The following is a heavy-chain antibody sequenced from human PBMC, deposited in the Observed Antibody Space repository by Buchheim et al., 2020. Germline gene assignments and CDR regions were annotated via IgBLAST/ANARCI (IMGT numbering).Heavy chain of an antibody. J-gene: IGHJ4*02. CDR3: ARAISLDDFWSGYYTGIDY. D-gene: IGHD3-3*01. CDR2: INPSGGST. CDR1: GYTFTSYY. Sequence: QVQLVQSGAEVKKPGASVKVSCKASGYTFTSYYMHWVRQAPGQELEWMGIINPSGGSTSYAQKFQGRVTMTRDTSTSTVYMELSSLRSEDTAVYYCARAISLDDFWSGYYTGIDYWGQGTL. V-gene: IGHV1-46*01.